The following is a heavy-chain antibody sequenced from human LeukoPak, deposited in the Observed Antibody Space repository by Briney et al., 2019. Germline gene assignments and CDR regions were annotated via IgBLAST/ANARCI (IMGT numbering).Heavy chain of an antibody. V-gene: IGHV4-59*08. D-gene: IGHD3-10*01. CDR3: ARTLLWFGDYYFDY. CDR2: IYYSGST. CDR1: GGSISSYY. J-gene: IGHJ4*02. Sequence: SETLSLTCTVSGGSISSYYWSWIRQPPGKGLEWIGYIYYSGSTNYNPSLKSRVTISVDTSKNQFSLKLSSVTAADTAVYYCARTLLWFGDYYFDYWGQGTLVTVSS.